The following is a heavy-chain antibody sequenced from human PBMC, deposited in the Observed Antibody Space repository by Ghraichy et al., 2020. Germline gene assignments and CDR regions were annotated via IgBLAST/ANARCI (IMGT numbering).Heavy chain of an antibody. D-gene: IGHD3-22*01. V-gene: IGHV3-48*02. CDR1: GFTFTSYS. J-gene: IGHJ4*02. Sequence: GGSLRLSCAASGFTFTSYSMNWVRQAPGKGLEWVSYISSGSSTIYYADSVKGRFTISRDNAKNSLYLQMNSLRDEDTAVYYCARDLQTMIVVVTVFDSWGRGTLVTVSS. CDR2: ISSGSSTI. CDR3: ARDLQTMIVVVTVFDS.